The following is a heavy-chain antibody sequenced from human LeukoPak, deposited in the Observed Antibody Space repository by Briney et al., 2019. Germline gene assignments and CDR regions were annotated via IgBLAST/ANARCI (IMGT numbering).Heavy chain of an antibody. CDR3: ARETRETKLANYFYESSGFSNIDY. Sequence: GGSLRLSCAASGFTFSSYAMSWVRQAPGKGLEWVSTINVGGDYTYSADSVKGRFTISRDNSKNTLYPQVSSLTAEDTAVYYCARETRETKLANYFYESSGFSNIDYWGQGALVTVSS. CDR2: INVGGDYT. D-gene: IGHD3-22*01. J-gene: IGHJ4*02. V-gene: IGHV3-23*01. CDR1: GFTFSSYA.